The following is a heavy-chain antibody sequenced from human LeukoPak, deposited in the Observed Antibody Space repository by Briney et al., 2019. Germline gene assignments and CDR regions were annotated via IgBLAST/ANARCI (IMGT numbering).Heavy chain of an antibody. V-gene: IGHV4-34*01. CDR3: AREVSRRIQLWLKAFDI. CDR1: GGSFSGYY. J-gene: IGHJ3*02. CDR2: INHSGST. Sequence: SETLSLICAVYGGSFSGYYWSWIRQPPGKGLEWIGEINHSGSTNYNPSLKSRVTISVDTSKNQFSLKLSSATAADTAVYYCAREVSRRIQLWLKAFDIWGQGTMVTVSS. D-gene: IGHD5-18*01.